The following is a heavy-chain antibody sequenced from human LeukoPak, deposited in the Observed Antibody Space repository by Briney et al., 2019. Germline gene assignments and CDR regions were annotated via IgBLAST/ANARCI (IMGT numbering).Heavy chain of an antibody. CDR2: INPNSGGT. J-gene: IGHJ4*02. CDR3: ARGFNFDY. CDR1: GYTFTGYY. V-gene: IGHV1-2*02. Sequence: ASVKVSCKASGYTFTGYYMHWVRQAPGQGLEWMGWINPNSGGTNYGQKFQGRVTMTRDTSKNQLSLKLSSVTAADTAVYYCARGFNFDYWGQGTLVTVSS.